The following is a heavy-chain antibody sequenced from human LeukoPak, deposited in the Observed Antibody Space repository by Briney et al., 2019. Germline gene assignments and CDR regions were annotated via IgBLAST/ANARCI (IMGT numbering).Heavy chain of an antibody. V-gene: IGHV3-7*01. Sequence: GTLRLSCAASGFTFGSYWMSWVRQAPGKGLEWVANIKQDGSEKYYVDSVKGRFTISRDNAKNSLYLQMNSLRAEDTAVYYCASSGWFDYWGQGTLVTVSS. CDR2: IKQDGSEK. CDR1: GFTFGSYW. CDR3: ASSGWFDY. D-gene: IGHD6-19*01. J-gene: IGHJ4*02.